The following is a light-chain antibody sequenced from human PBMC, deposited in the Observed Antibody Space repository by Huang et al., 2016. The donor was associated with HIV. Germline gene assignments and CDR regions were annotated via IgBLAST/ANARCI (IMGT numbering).Light chain of an antibody. Sequence: AIQLTQSPSSLSASVGDRVTITCRASQGISSALAWYQQKPGKAPELMSYDAYSLESGVPSRVSGSGSGTDFTLTISSLQPEDFATYYCQQFNNYLTCGQGTRLEIK. V-gene: IGKV1D-13*01. J-gene: IGKJ5*01. CDR1: QGISSA. CDR2: DAY. CDR3: QQFNNYLT.